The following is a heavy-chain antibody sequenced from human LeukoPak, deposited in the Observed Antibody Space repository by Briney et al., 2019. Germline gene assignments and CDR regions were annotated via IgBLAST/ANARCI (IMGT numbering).Heavy chain of an antibody. V-gene: IGHV3-21*01. D-gene: IGHD2-2*01. CDR3: ARDLSSSTSCYSY. Sequence: PGGSLRLSCAASGFTFSSHSMNWVRQAPEKGLEWVSSISPSGNYIYYADSVEGRFTISRDNAKNSLYLQMNSLRAEDTAVYYCARDLSSSTSCYSYWGQGTLVTVSS. CDR2: ISPSGNYI. J-gene: IGHJ4*02. CDR1: GFTFSSHS.